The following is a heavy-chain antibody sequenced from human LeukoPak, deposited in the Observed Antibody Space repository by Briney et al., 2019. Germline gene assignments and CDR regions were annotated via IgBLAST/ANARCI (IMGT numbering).Heavy chain of an antibody. V-gene: IGHV3-73*01. J-gene: IGHJ4*02. CDR3: TRGATVTTAVEDY. CDR1: GFTFSGSA. D-gene: IGHD4-17*01. CDR2: IRSKANSYAT. Sequence: GGSLRLSCAASGFTFSGSAMHWVRQASGKGLEWVGRIRSKANSYATAYAASVKGRFTISRDDSKNTAYLQMNSLKTEDTAVYYCTRGATVTTAVEDYWGQGTLVTVSS.